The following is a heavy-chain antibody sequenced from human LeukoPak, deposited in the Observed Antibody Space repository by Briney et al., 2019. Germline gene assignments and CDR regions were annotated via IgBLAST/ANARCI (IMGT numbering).Heavy chain of an antibody. CDR3: AKDKYSNYRPFDY. V-gene: IGHV3-23*01. CDR2: ISGSGGST. D-gene: IGHD4-11*01. CDR1: GFTFSSYA. J-gene: IGHJ4*02. Sequence: PGGSLRLSCAASGFTFSSYAMSWVRQAPGKGLEWVSAISGSGGSTYYADSVKGRFTISRDNSKNTLYLQMNGLRAEDTVVYYCAKDKYSNYRPFDYWGQGTLVTVSS.